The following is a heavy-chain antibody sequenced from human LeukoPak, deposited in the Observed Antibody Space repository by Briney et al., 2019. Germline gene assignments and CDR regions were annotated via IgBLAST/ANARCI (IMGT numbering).Heavy chain of an antibody. Sequence: GASVKVSCKASGYTFTSYGISWVRQAPGQGLEWMGWISAYNGNTNYAQKLQGRVTMTTDTSTSTAYMELRSLRSDDTAVYYCARARGRKRHIVVVTAHEYFQHWGQGTLVTVSS. CDR1: GYTFTSYG. V-gene: IGHV1-18*01. D-gene: IGHD2-21*02. CDR3: ARARGRKRHIVVVTAHEYFQH. J-gene: IGHJ1*01. CDR2: ISAYNGNT.